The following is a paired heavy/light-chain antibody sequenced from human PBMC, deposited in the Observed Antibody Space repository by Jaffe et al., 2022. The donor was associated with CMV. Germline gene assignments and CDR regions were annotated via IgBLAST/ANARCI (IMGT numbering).Heavy chain of an antibody. V-gene: IGHV3-48*03. CDR1: GFTFNSYD. J-gene: IGHJ4*02. CDR3: AQIWFGEL. CDR2: ISSSGSIK. D-gene: IGHD3-10*01. Sequence: QLVESGGGLVQPGGSLRLSCVASGFTFNSYDMNWVRQAPGKGLEWVSYISSSGSIKDYADSVKGRFSISRDNAKNSVYLQMNSLRAEDTAIYYCAQIWFGELGGQGTLVTVSS.
Light chain of an antibody. CDR1: QSLVHSDGDTY. Sequence: EVVMTQSPLSLSVTLGQPASFSCRSSQSLVHSDGDTYLHWFQQRPGQSPRRLIYNVSNRESGVPDRFSGSGSGSDFTLKISRVEADDIGIYYCMQATHWPPYTFGQGTKLEIK. CDR2: NVS. J-gene: IGKJ2*01. CDR3: MQATHWPPYT. V-gene: IGKV2-30*02.